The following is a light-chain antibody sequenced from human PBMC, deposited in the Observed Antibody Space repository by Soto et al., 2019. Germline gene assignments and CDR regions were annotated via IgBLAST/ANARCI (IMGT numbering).Light chain of an antibody. V-gene: IGLV1-44*01. J-gene: IGLJ3*02. CDR1: SSNIGGNT. CDR3: AAWDDSLNGVV. CDR2: TNN. Sequence: QSVLTQPPSASGTPGQRVTISCSGSSSNIGGNTVNWYQQLPGTAPKLLMFTNNQRPSGVPDRFSGSKSGTSGSLAISGLQSEDEADYYCAAWDDSLNGVVFGGGTQLTVL.